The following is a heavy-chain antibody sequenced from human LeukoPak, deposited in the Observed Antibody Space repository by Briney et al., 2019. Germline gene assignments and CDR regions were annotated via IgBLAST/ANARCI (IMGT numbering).Heavy chain of an antibody. CDR3: AKDSSSGSYQLQYFDY. CDR1: GFTFDDYA. V-gene: IGHV3-9*01. D-gene: IGHD1-26*01. CDR2: ISWNSGSI. J-gene: IGHJ4*02. Sequence: GRSLRLSCAASGFTFDDYAMHWVRQAPGKGLEWVSGISWNSGSIGYADSVKGRFTISRDNAKNSLYLQMNSLRAEDTALYYCAKDSSSGSYQLQYFDYCGQGTLVTVSS.